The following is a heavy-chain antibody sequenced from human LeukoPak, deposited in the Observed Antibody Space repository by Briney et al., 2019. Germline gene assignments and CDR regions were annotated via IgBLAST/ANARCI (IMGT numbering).Heavy chain of an antibody. CDR1: GFTFSGYT. CDR3: ARWVCSSTSCYYFDY. V-gene: IGHV3-21*01. CDR2: ISNSSTYI. D-gene: IGHD2-2*01. Sequence: GGSLRLSCAASGFTFSGYTMTWVRQAPGKGLEWVSSISNSSTYIYYANSVKGRFTISRDNAQNSLDLQMNSLRAEDTAVYYCARWVCSSTSCYYFDYWGQGTLVVVSS. J-gene: IGHJ4*02.